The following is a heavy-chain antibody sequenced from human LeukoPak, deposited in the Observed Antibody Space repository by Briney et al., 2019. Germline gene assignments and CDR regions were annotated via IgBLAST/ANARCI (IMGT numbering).Heavy chain of an antibody. D-gene: IGHD5-24*01. Sequence: PGGSLRLPCVASGFTFSNYAMSWVRQGPGKGLEWVSGISGSGGNTYYASSVKGRFTISRDNSKNTLYLQMNSLRAEDTAAYYCAKGRDGYNFVTDNWGQGTLVTVSS. CDR2: ISGSGGNT. V-gene: IGHV3-23*01. J-gene: IGHJ4*02. CDR1: GFTFSNYA. CDR3: AKGRDGYNFVTDN.